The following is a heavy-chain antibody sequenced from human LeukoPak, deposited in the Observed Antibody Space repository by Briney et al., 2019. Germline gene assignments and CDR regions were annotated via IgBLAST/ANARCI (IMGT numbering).Heavy chain of an antibody. Sequence: SETLSLTCTVSGGSISSYYWSWIRQPPGKGLEWIGYIYYSGSTNYNPSLKSRVTISVDTSENQFSLKLSSVTAADTAVYYCARPAKSGSHKRSYWYFDLWGRGTLVTVSS. CDR1: GGSISSYY. D-gene: IGHD1-26*01. CDR3: ARPAKSGSHKRSYWYFDL. J-gene: IGHJ2*01. V-gene: IGHV4-59*08. CDR2: IYYSGST.